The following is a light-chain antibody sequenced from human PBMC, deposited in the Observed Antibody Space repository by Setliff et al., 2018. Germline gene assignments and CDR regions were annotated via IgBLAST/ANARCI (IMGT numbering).Light chain of an antibody. CDR1: SSDVGGYNF. Sequence: QSALAQPASVSGSPGQSINISCTGTSSDVGGYNFVSWYQQHPGKAPKLLISDVNNRPSGVSNRFSGSKSGNTASLTISGLQPEDEADYYCCSYAGSSTIIFGGGTKVTVL. J-gene: IGLJ2*01. CDR2: DVN. V-gene: IGLV2-14*03. CDR3: CSYAGSSTII.